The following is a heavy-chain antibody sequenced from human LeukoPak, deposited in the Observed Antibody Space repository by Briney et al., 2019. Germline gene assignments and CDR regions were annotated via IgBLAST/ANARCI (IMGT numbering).Heavy chain of an antibody. J-gene: IGHJ4*02. V-gene: IGHV3-48*04. D-gene: IGHD5-18*01. Sequence: PGGSLRLSCAASGFTFSSYSMSWVRQAPGKGLEWISYISSSSSTIDYADSVKGRFTISRDNAKNSPYLQMNSLRAEDTAVYYCARGRGYNYGYSDYWGQGTLVTVSS. CDR3: ARGRGYNYGYSDY. CDR1: GFTFSSYS. CDR2: ISSSSSTI.